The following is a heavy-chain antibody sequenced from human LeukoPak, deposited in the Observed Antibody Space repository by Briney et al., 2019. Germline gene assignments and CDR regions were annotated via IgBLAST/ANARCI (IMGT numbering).Heavy chain of an antibody. CDR1: GFTFSSYG. V-gene: IGHV3-30*18. CDR2: ISYDGSNK. J-gene: IGHJ5*02. D-gene: IGHD3-22*01. Sequence: GGSLRLSCADSGFTFSSYGMHWVRQAPGKGLEWVAVISYDGSNKYYADSVKGRFTISRDNSKNTLYLQMNSLRAEDTAVYYCAKDRDYYDSSGYLISGFDPWGQGTLVTVSS. CDR3: AKDRDYYDSSGYLISGFDP.